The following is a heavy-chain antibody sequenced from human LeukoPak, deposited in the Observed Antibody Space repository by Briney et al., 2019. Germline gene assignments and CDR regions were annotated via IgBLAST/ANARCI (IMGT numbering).Heavy chain of an antibody. CDR3: ARVSAAGDYFDY. CDR2: ISYDGSNK. Sequence: GRSLRLSCAASGFTFSSYAMHWVRQAPGKGLEWVAVISYDGSNKYYADPAKGRFTISRDNSKNTLYLQMNSLRAEDTAVYYCARVSAAGDYFDYWGQGTLVTVSS. V-gene: IGHV3-30-3*01. CDR1: GFTFSSYA. D-gene: IGHD6-13*01. J-gene: IGHJ4*02.